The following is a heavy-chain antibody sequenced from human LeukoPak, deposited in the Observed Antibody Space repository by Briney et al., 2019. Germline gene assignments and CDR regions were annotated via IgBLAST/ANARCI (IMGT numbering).Heavy chain of an antibody. Sequence: ASVKVSCKASGYTFISYDINWVRQATGQGLEWMGWMNPNSGNTGYAQKFQGRVTMTRNTSISTAYMELSSLRSEDTAVYYCARGRYGSGSYPTRRAFDIWGQGTMVTVSS. CDR1: GYTFISYD. V-gene: IGHV1-8*01. J-gene: IGHJ3*02. D-gene: IGHD3-10*01. CDR3: ARGRYGSGSYPTRRAFDI. CDR2: MNPNSGNT.